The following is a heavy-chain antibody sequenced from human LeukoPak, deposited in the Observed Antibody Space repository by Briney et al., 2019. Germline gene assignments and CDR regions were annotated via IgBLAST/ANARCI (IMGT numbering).Heavy chain of an antibody. Sequence: PGGSLRLSCAASGFTVSSSYMSWVRQAPGEGLEGVSIIYSSGTTYYADSVKGRFTISRDNSKNTLYLQMNRLRAEDTAVYYCAREGVAGFGELYWGYWGQGTLVTVSS. CDR3: AREGVAGFGELYWGY. V-gene: IGHV3-53*01. CDR1: GFTVSSSY. CDR2: IYSSGTT. D-gene: IGHD3-10*01. J-gene: IGHJ4*02.